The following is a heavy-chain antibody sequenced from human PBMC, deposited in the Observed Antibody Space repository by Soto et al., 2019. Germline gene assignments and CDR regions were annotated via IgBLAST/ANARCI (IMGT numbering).Heavy chain of an antibody. J-gene: IGHJ4*02. V-gene: IGHV4-30-2*01. CDR1: GGSISSGGYS. D-gene: IGHD3-9*01. Sequence: PSETLSLTCAVSGGSISSGGYSWSWIRQPPGKGLEWIGYIYHSGSTYYNPSLKSRVTISVDRSKNQFSLKLSSVTAADTAVYYCATRGLRYFDPIDYWGQGTLVTVSS. CDR2: IYHSGST. CDR3: ATRGLRYFDPIDY.